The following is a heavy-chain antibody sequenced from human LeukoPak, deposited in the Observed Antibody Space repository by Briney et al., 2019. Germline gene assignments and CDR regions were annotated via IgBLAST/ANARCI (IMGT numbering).Heavy chain of an antibody. CDR2: IAVGSANT. CDR3: AATQELYPYYFDC. CDR1: GFTFSSSG. Sequence: SVKVSCKASGFTFSSSGMQWVRQARGQRLEWIGWIAVGSANTNYAQKFQEGVTITRDMSTSTAYMELSSLRSEDTAVYYCAATQELYPYYFDCWGQGTLVTVSS. V-gene: IGHV1-58*02. J-gene: IGHJ4*02. D-gene: IGHD3-10*01.